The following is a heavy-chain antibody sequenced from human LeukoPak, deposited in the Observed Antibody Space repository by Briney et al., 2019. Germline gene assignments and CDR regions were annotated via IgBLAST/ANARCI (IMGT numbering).Heavy chain of an antibody. J-gene: IGHJ3*02. CDR2: ISYDGSNK. V-gene: IGHV3-30-3*01. D-gene: IGHD3-16*01. CDR1: GFTFSSYA. Sequence: GGSLRLSCAASGFTFSSYAMHWVRQAPGKGLEWVALISYDGSNKYYADSVKGRFTISRDNSKNTLYLQMNSLRAEDTAVYYCARGLFGGVTEEAFDIWGQGTMVTVSS. CDR3: ARGLFGGVTEEAFDI.